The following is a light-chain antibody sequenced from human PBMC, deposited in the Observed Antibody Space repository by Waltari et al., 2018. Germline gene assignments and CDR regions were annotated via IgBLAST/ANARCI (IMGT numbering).Light chain of an antibody. CDR3: QQYYIALT. CDR2: WAS. V-gene: IGKV4-1*01. CDR1: QSVLYSSNNKNY. Sequence: DIVMTQSPDSLAVSLGERATINCKSSQSVLYSSNNKNYLAWYQQKPGQPPKLLIYWASTRESGVPDRFSGSGSGTDFTLTISSLQAEDVAVYYCQQYYIALTVGGGTKVEIK. J-gene: IGKJ4*01.